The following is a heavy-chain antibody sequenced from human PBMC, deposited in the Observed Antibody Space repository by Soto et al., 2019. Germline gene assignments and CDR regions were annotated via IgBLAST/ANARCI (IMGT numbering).Heavy chain of an antibody. D-gene: IGHD4-4*01. CDR2: IIPFFGTT. CDR1: GGTFSNYA. V-gene: IGHV1-69*13. CDR3: ARGQDLKTTVTPFDY. Sequence: SVKVSCKASGGTFSNYAISWVRQAPGQGLEWMGGIIPFFGTTNYAQKFQGRVAITADESTSTAYMELNSLRSEDTAVYYCARGQDLKTTVTPFDYWGQGTLVTVSS. J-gene: IGHJ4*02.